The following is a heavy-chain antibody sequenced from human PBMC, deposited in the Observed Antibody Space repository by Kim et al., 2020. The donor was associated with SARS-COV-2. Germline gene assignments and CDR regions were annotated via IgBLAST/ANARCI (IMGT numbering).Heavy chain of an antibody. D-gene: IGHD3-10*01. CDR1: GYSFTSYW. Sequence: GESLKISCKGSGYSFTSYWIGWVRQMPGKGLEWMGIIYPGDSDTRYSPSFQGQVTISADKSISTAYLQWSSLKASDTAMYYCARLGYYYGSGSYFQGAFDIWGQGTMVTVSP. J-gene: IGHJ3*02. CDR2: IYPGDSDT. V-gene: IGHV5-51*01. CDR3: ARLGYYYGSGSYFQGAFDI.